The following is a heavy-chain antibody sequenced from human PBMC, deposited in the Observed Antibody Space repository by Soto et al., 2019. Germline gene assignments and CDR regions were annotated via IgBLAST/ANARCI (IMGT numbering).Heavy chain of an antibody. J-gene: IGHJ5*02. V-gene: IGHV4-34*01. Sequence: QVQLQQWGAGLLKPSETLSLTCAVYGGSFSGYYWGWIRQPPGKGLEWIGEINHSGSTNYNPSLKSRVTISVDTSKNQFSLKLSSVTAADTAVYYCARGVDFNFDPWGQGTLVTVSS. CDR2: INHSGST. CDR1: GGSFSGYY. D-gene: IGHD5-12*01. CDR3: ARGVDFNFDP.